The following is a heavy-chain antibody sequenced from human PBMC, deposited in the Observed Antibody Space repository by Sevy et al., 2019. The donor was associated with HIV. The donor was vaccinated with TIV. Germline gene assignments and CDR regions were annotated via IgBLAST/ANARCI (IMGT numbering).Heavy chain of an antibody. J-gene: IGHJ6*02. CDR1: GFTFTSYS. CDR2: MSSSGSTI. V-gene: IGHV3-48*02. CDR3: ARDRSGSYYYYYGMDV. Sequence: GGSRRLSCAASGFTFTSYSMNWVRQAPGKGLEWVSYMSSSGSTIYYADSVKGRFTISRDTAQKSLHLHMNSLRDEDTAVYYCARDRSGSYYYYYGMDVWGQGTTVTVSS. D-gene: IGHD1-26*01.